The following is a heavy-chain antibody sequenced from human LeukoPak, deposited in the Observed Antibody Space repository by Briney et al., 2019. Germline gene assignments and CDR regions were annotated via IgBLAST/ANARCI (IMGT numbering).Heavy chain of an antibody. J-gene: IGHJ5*02. CDR3: ARYHDYGDYERWFDP. Sequence: GGSLRLSCAASGFTFSTYAMHWVRQAPGKGLEWVAVISVDGSNKYYADSLKGRFTISRDNSKNTLYMQMNSLRAEDTAVYYCARYHDYGDYERWFDPWGQGTLVTVSS. CDR2: ISVDGSNK. CDR1: GFTFSTYA. V-gene: IGHV3-30*04. D-gene: IGHD4-17*01.